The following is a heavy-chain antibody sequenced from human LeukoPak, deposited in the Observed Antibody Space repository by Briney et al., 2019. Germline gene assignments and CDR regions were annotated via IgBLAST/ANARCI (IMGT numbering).Heavy chain of an antibody. V-gene: IGHV3-48*03. J-gene: IGHJ4*02. D-gene: IGHD6-13*01. CDR2: ISSSGSTI. CDR1: GFTFSSYE. Sequence: GGSLRLSCAASGFTFSSYEMNWVRQAPGKGLEWVSYISSSGSTIYYADSVKGRFTISRNNAKNSLYLQMNSLRAEDTAVYYCARVIAAAGTTLDYWGQGTLVTVSS. CDR3: ARVIAAAGTTLDY.